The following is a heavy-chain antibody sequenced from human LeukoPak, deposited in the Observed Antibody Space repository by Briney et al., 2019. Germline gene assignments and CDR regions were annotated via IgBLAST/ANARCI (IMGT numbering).Heavy chain of an antibody. CDR1: GFTFTGNA. J-gene: IGHJ4*01. V-gene: IGHV3-23*01. D-gene: IGHD6-19*01. CDR2: IGGTSTPI. Sequence: GGSLRLSCAASGFTFTGNAMAWVRQAPGKGLGWVSGIGGTSTPIFYTDSVKGRFTISRDNSKNTLFLQMESVRADDTAVYYCAKCRGAGWSSLYFDYWGQGALVAVSA. CDR3: AKCRGAGWSSLYFDY.